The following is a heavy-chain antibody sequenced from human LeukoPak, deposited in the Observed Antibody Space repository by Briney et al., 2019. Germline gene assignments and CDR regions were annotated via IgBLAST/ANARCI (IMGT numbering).Heavy chain of an antibody. D-gene: IGHD6-13*01. V-gene: IGHV4-59*01. J-gene: IGHJ4*02. CDR1: GGSISSYY. Sequence: SETLSLTCTVSGGSISSYYWSWIRQPPGKGLEWIGYIYYSGGTNYNPSLKSRVTISVDTSKNQFSLKLSSVTAADTAVYYCARGGIAAAGVIFFDYWGQGTLVTVSS. CDR2: IYYSGGT. CDR3: ARGGIAAAGVIFFDY.